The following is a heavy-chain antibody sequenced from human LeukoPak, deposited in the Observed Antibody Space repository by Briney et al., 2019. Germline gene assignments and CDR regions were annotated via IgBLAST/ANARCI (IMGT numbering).Heavy chain of an antibody. V-gene: IGHV5-51*01. CDR3: ARGMDTAMVTWDY. CDR1: GYSFTSYW. J-gene: IGHJ4*02. Sequence: GESLKISCKGSGYSFTSYWIGWVRQMPGKGLGWMGIIYPGDSDTRYSPSFQGQVTISADKSISTAYLQWSSLKASDTAMYYCARGMDTAMVTWDYWGQGTLVTVSS. CDR2: IYPGDSDT. D-gene: IGHD5-18*01.